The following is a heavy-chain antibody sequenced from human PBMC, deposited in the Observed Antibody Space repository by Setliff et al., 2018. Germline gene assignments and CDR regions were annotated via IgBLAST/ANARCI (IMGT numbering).Heavy chain of an antibody. CDR1: GGSISSSY. J-gene: IGHJ5*02. CDR2: IYSSGSS. V-gene: IGHV4-59*01. CDR3: ARAAKYDSSGYYGFWFDP. Sequence: SETLSLTCSVSGGSISSSYWTWIRQPPGKGLEWIGYIYSSGSSNSNPSLKSRVTISVDTSKNQFSLRLSSVTAADTAVYYCARAAKYDSSGYYGFWFDPWGQGNLVTVSS. D-gene: IGHD3-22*01.